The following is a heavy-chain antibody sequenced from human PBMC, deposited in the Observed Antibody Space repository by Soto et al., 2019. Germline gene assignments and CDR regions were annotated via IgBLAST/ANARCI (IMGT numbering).Heavy chain of an antibody. CDR2: ISDSGTTT. J-gene: IGHJ5*02. V-gene: IGHV3-23*01. CDR3: AKGGISLGRLDP. CDR1: GFIFRSYP. Sequence: GGSLRLSCAASGFIFRSYPMSWVRQAPGMGLEWVSVISDSGTTTYYADSVKGRFTISRDNSRNMFFLQMNSLRVEDTAVYYCAKGGISLGRLDPWGQGIRVTVAS. D-gene: IGHD3-3*02.